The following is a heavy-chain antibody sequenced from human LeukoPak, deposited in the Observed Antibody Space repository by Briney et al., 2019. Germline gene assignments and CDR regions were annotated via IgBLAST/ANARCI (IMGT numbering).Heavy chain of an antibody. CDR1: GFTFSSYW. V-gene: IGHV3-7*01. CDR2: IKQDGSEK. CDR3: AKGGSLYYFDY. Sequence: GGSLRLSCAASGFTFSSYWMSWVRQAPGKGLEWVANIKQDGSEKYYADSVKGRFTISRDNSKNTLYLQMNSLRAEDTAVYYCAKGGSLYYFDYWGQGTLVTVSS. J-gene: IGHJ4*02.